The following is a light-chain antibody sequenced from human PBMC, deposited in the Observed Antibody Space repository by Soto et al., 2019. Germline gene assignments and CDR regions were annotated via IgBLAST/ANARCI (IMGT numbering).Light chain of an antibody. Sequence: QSVLTQPASVAGSPGQSITIPCTGTSNEGGNYNYVSWLQQHPGKPPKLMIFELTNRPSGVSHRFSGSKAGITASLTTSGLQPEDEADYYCSSYTSNTTLVFGTGTKVTGL. CDR3: SSYTSNTTLV. J-gene: IGLJ1*01. V-gene: IGLV2-14*01. CDR2: ELT. CDR1: SNEGGNYNY.